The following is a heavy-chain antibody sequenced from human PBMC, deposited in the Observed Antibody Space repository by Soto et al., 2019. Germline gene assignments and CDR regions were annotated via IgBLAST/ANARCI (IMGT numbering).Heavy chain of an antibody. CDR3: ARQWIQLWLPALFDY. CDR1: GGSISSSSYY. D-gene: IGHD5-18*01. CDR2: IYYSGST. V-gene: IGHV4-39*01. J-gene: IGHJ4*02. Sequence: SETLSLTCTVSGGSISSSSYYWGWIRQPPGKGLEWIGSIYYSGSTYYNPSLKSRVTISVDTSKNQFSLKLSSVTAADTAVYYCARQWIQLWLPALFDYWGQGTLVTVSS.